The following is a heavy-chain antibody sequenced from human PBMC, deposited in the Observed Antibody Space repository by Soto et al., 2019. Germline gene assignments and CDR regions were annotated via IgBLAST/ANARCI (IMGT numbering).Heavy chain of an antibody. D-gene: IGHD3-3*01. CDR3: ARDRTPVRVVIDY. CDR1: GGSISSGGYY. V-gene: IGHV4-31*03. CDR2: IYYSGST. Sequence: QVQLQESGPGLVKPSQTLSLTCTVSGGSISSGGYYWSWIRQHPGKGLEWIGYIYYSGSTYYNPSLQSRVTISVDTSKNQFSLKLSSVTAADTAVYYCARDRTPVRVVIDYWGQGTLVTVSS. J-gene: IGHJ4*02.